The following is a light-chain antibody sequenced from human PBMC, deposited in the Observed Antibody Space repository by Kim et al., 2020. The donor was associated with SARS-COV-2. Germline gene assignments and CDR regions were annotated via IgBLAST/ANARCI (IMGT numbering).Light chain of an antibody. CDR2: DVS. CDR3: CSYAGSSSYV. CDR1: SSDVGGYNY. Sequence: QSALTQPRSVSGSPGQSVTISCTGTSSDVGGYNYVSWYQQHPGKAPKLMIYDVSKRPSGVPDRFSGSKSGNTASLTISGLPAEDEADYYCCSYAGSSSYVFGTGTKVTVL. J-gene: IGLJ1*01. V-gene: IGLV2-11*01.